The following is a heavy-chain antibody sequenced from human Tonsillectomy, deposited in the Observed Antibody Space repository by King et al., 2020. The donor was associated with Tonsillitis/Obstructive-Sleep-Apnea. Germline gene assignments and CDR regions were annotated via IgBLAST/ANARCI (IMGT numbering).Heavy chain of an antibody. V-gene: IGHV4-4*02. CDR1: GGSISSSNW. J-gene: IGHJ4*02. D-gene: IGHD5-12*01. CDR2: IYHSGNT. CDR3: ASGEYRGYDPSLDF. Sequence: QLQESGPGLVKPSGTLSLTCAVSGGSISSSNWWNWVRQPPGQGLEWIGKIYHSGNTNYNPSLKSRVTISVDKSKNQFSRKLSSVTAADTAVYYCASGEYRGYDPSLDFWGQGTLVTVSS.